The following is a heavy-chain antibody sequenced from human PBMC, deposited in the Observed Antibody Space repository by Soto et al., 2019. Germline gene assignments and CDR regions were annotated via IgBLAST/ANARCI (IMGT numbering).Heavy chain of an antibody. J-gene: IGHJ4*02. CDR2: INPNSGGT. CDR1: GYTFAGYY. D-gene: IGHD3-10*01. CDR3: ARDRRSSTMVRGVLGY. V-gene: IGHV1-2*04. Sequence: ASVKVSCKASGYTFAGYYMHLVRQAPGQGLEWMGWINPNSGGTNYAQKFQGWVTMTRDTSISTAYMELSRLRSDDTAVYYCARDRRSSTMVRGVLGYWGQGTLVTVSS.